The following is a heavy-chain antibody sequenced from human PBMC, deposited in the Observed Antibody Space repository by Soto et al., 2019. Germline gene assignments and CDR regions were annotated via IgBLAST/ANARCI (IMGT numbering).Heavy chain of an antibody. V-gene: IGHV4-39*01. CDR3: ARQARGRFLEWLLDY. J-gene: IGHJ4*02. CDR2: IYYSGST. D-gene: IGHD3-3*01. Sequence: PSETLSLTCTVSGGSISSSSYYWGWIRQPPGKGLEWIGSIYYSGSTYYNPSLKSRVTISVDTSKNQFSLKLSSVTAADTAVYYCARQARGRFLEWLLDYWGQGTLVTVSS. CDR1: GGSISSSSYY.